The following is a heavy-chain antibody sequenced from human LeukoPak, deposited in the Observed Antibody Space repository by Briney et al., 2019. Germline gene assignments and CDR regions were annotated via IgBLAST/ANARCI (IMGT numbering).Heavy chain of an antibody. V-gene: IGHV3-15*01. Sequence: GGSLRLSCAASGFTFSNAWMSWVRQAPGKGLEWVGRIKSKTDGGTTDYAAPVKGRFTISRDDSKNALYLQMNSLKTEDTAVYYCTGVTMVRGVSDYWGQGTLVTVSS. J-gene: IGHJ4*02. CDR2: IKSKTDGGTT. CDR1: GFTFSNAW. CDR3: TGVTMVRGVSDY. D-gene: IGHD3-10*01.